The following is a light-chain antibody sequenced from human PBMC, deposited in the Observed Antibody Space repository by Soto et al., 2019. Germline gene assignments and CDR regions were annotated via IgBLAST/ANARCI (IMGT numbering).Light chain of an antibody. CDR3: QHYGNTPPSVT. V-gene: IGKV3-20*01. Sequence: IGLTQPPGTLSLTQGERATLSCRASQSLSSSYLVWYQQKPGQAPRLLIYGASSRATGIPDRFSGSGSGTDFTLTISRLEPEDFAVYYCQHYGNTPPSVTFGPGTNVDIK. CDR2: GAS. J-gene: IGKJ3*01. CDR1: QSLSSSY.